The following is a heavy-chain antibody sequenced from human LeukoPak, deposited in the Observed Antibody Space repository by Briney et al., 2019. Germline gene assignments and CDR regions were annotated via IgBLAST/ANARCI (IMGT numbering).Heavy chain of an antibody. CDR2: INHSGST. Sequence: SETLSLTCTVSGGSISSSSYYWSWVRQPPGKGLEWVGEINHSGSTNYNPSLKSRVTISVDTSKNQFSLKLSSVTAADTAVYFCARGARLRYFDWSPYYFDYWGQGTLVTVSS. CDR1: GGSISSSSYY. D-gene: IGHD3-9*01. V-gene: IGHV4-39*07. J-gene: IGHJ4*02. CDR3: ARGARLRYFDWSPYYFDY.